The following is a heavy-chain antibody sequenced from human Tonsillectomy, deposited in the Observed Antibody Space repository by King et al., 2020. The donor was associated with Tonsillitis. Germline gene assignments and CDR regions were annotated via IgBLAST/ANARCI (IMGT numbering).Heavy chain of an antibody. CDR3: ARRNDYGNFFDY. CDR2: IYPGDSDT. CDR1: GHSFTTYW. J-gene: IGHJ4*02. D-gene: IGHD4/OR15-4a*01. V-gene: IGHV5-51*03. Sequence: QLVQSGAEVKKPGESLKISCKGSGHSFTTYWIAWVRQMPGKGLEWMGFIYPGDSDTTYSPSFQGQVTMSADKSISTAYLQRSSLQASDTAMYYCARRNDYGNFFDYWGQGTLVTVSS.